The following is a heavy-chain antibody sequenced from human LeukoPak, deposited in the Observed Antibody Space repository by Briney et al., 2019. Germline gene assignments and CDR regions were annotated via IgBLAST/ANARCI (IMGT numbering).Heavy chain of an antibody. V-gene: IGHV1-18*01. CDR3: ARDPSNTSGWKTWFDT. Sequence: GASVKVSCKASGYPFNKFGISWVRQAPGQGLEWMGWISCYNGDTHYAQKLQGRVTLTTDTPTTTVNMELRSLGSDDTAVYYCARDPSNTSGWKTWFDTWGQGTPVTVSS. J-gene: IGHJ5*02. CDR2: ISCYNGDT. D-gene: IGHD6-19*01. CDR1: GYPFNKFG.